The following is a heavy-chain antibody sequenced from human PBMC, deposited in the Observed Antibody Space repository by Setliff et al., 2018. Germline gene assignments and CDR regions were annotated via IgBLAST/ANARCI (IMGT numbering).Heavy chain of an antibody. CDR2: TYNSGNT. J-gene: IGHJ6*03. CDR1: GGSISHHY. V-gene: IGHV4-59*11. Sequence: SETVSLTCTVSGGSISHHYWSWIRQPPGKGLEWVGYTYNSGNTNYNPSLRRRVAISVDKSKNQFSLKLSSVTAADTAVYYCARALLWFGEGMDVWGKGTTVTVSS. D-gene: IGHD3-10*01. CDR3: ARALLWFGEGMDV.